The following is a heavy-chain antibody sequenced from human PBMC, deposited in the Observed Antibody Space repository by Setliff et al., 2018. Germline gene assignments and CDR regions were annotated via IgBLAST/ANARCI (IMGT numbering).Heavy chain of an antibody. D-gene: IGHD6-19*01. CDR2: IYHSGKT. CDR1: GYSISSGYF. V-gene: IGHV4-38-2*01. Sequence: KPSETLSLTCAVSGYSISSGYFWGWIRQPPGKGLEWIGSIYHSGKTYYNPSLKSRVTLSVDTSKSQFSLKLSSVTAADTAVYYCARLLAGTGGFSYYGVDVWGQGTTGTAP. CDR3: ARLLAGTGGFSYYGVDV. J-gene: IGHJ6*02.